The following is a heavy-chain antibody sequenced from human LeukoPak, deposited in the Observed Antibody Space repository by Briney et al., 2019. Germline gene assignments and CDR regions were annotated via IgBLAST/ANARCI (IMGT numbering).Heavy chain of an antibody. Sequence: PSETLSLTCTVSGGSISSYYWSWIRQPPGKGLKWIGYIYYSGSTNYNPSLKSRVTISVDTSKNQFSLKLSSVTAADTAVYYCARGSIARYWGQGTLVTVSS. J-gene: IGHJ4*02. CDR3: ARGSIARY. CDR1: GGSISSYY. CDR2: IYYSGST. D-gene: IGHD2-2*01. V-gene: IGHV4-59*01.